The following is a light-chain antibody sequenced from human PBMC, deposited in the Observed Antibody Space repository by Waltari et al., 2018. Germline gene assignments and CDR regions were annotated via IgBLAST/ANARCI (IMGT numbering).Light chain of an antibody. CDR1: STDVGAYNY. CDR2: DVS. V-gene: IGLV2-14*01. Sequence: QSALTQPASVSGSPGQSITVSCTGTSTDVGAYNYVCWYPQRPGKAPKLMISDVSNRLSGFSDRCSGSKSGNTASLTISGLQAEDEADYYCSSFTNSGAWVFGGGTKVTVL. CDR3: SSFTNSGAWV. J-gene: IGLJ3*02.